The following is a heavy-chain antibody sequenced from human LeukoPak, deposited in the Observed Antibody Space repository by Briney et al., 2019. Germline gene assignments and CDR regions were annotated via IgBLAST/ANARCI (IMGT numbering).Heavy chain of an antibody. CDR2: ISYDGSNK. CDR1: GFTFSSYA. J-gene: IGHJ4*02. D-gene: IGHD6-6*01. Sequence: GGSLRLSCAASGFTFSSYAMHWVRQAPGKGLEWVAVISYDGSNKYYADSVKGRFTISRDNSKNTLYLQMNSLRAEDTAVYYCGKSIAARPYFDYWGQGTLITVSS. V-gene: IGHV3-30*04. CDR3: GKSIAARPYFDY.